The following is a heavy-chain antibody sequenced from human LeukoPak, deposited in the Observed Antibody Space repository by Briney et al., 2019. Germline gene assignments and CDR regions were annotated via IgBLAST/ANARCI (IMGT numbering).Heavy chain of an antibody. D-gene: IGHD1-26*01. J-gene: IGHJ3*02. Sequence: TGGSLRLSCAASGFTFSGSAMHWARQASGKGLEWVGRIRSKANSYATAYAASVKGRFTISRDDSKDTAYLQMNSLKTEDTAVYYCTSGSGSYYYSDAFDIWGQGTMVTVSS. CDR1: GFTFSGSA. V-gene: IGHV3-73*01. CDR3: TSGSGSYYYSDAFDI. CDR2: IRSKANSYAT.